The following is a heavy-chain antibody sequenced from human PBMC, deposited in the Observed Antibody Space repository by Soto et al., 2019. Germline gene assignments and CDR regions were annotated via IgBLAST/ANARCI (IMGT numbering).Heavy chain of an antibody. D-gene: IGHD1-1*01. CDR3: AKPGGTPTTNFDF. CDR1: GFMFQHYA. J-gene: IGHJ4*02. V-gene: IGHV3-23*01. CDR2: MSGNGENT. Sequence: EVPLLESGGDLVQPGGCLRLTCSTSGFMFQHYAMSWVRQAPGKGLEWVSTMSGNGENTHYADSVRGRFTISRDNSKTTVYLQMSSLGVEDTAVYYCAKPGGTPTTNFDFWGLGTLVTVAS.